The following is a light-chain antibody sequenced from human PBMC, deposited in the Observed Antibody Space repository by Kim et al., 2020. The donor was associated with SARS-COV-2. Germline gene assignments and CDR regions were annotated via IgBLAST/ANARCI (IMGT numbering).Light chain of an antibody. CDR3: QVWDSSTMI. CDR1: NFGSKN. J-gene: IGLJ2*01. V-gene: IGLV3-9*01. CDR2: RDT. Sequence: SYELTQPLSVSVALGQTARITCEKNNFGSKNAHWYQQKPGQAPVLVIYRDTNRPSGIPERFSGSNSGNAATLTISRAQAGDEAAYYCQVWDSSTMIFGGGTQLTVL.